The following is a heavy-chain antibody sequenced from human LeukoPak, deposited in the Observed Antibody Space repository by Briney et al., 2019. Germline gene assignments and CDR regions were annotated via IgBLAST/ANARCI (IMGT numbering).Heavy chain of an antibody. CDR2: IDWDDDK. CDR3: ARIEAVAGAYYFDY. D-gene: IGHD6-19*01. V-gene: IGHV2-70*11. J-gene: IGHJ4*02. CDR1: GFSLSTSGMC. Sequence: SGPALVKPTQTLTLTCTFSGFSLSTSGMCVSWIRQPPGKALEWLARIDWDDDKYYSTSLKTRLTISKDTSKNPVVLTMTNMDPVDTATYYCARIEAVAGAYYFDYWGQGTLVTVSS.